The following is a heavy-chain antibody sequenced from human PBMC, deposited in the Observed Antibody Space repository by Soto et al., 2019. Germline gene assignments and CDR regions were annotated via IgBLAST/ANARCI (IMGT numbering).Heavy chain of an antibody. Sequence: GGSLRLSCAASGFTFSSYGMHWVRQAPGKGLEWVAVIWYDGSNKYYADSVKGRFTISRDNSKNTLYLQMNSLRAEDTAVYYCARAIMLSDVMDVWGQGTKVTVSS. CDR2: IWYDGSNK. D-gene: IGHD3-10*02. CDR1: GFTFSSYG. CDR3: ARAIMLSDVMDV. J-gene: IGHJ6*02. V-gene: IGHV3-33*01.